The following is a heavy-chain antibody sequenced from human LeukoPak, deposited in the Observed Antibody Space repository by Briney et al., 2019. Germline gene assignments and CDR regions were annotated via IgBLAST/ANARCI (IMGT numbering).Heavy chain of an antibody. CDR2: ISTSGTI. Sequence: PSETLSLTCTVSRGSISGSIRSYCWSWLRQPPGKGLEWIGHISTSGTINDNPSLRSRLTISVDTSKNQFFLNLSSVSAADTAVYYCARIPLGYSGAYYFDYWGQGTLVTVS. J-gene: IGHJ4*02. CDR3: ARIPLGYSGAYYFDY. CDR1: RGSISGSIRSYC. D-gene: IGHD5-12*01. V-gene: IGHV4-4*09.